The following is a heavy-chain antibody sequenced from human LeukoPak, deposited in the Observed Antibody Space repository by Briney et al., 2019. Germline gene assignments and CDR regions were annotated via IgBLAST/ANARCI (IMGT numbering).Heavy chain of an antibody. CDR2: IRSKTYGGTG. D-gene: IGHD1-26*01. CDR3: TRSESGTYKGGFDF. Sequence: GGSLRLSCTASGFTFGDYAMSWVRQAPGKGLEWVGFIRSKTYGGTGEYAASVKGRFTISRDDSKSIAHLQMNSLKTEDTAVYYCTRSESGTYKGGFDFWGQGTLVTVSS. V-gene: IGHV3-49*04. CDR1: GFTFGDYA. J-gene: IGHJ4*02.